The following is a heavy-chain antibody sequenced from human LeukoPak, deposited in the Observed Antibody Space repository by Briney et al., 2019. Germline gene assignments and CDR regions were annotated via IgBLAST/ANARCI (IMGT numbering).Heavy chain of an antibody. Sequence: ASVKVSCKTSGYTFTRYYMHWVRQAPGQGLEWMGIINPSNGRTSYTQKFQGRVTMTRDMSTTTFYMELSSLRSEDTAVYYCARDGVRYAYIWGLKTANDAFDIWGRGTMVTVSS. D-gene: IGHD3-16*01. CDR1: GYTFTRYY. CDR2: INPSNGRT. V-gene: IGHV1-46*01. J-gene: IGHJ3*02. CDR3: ARDGVRYAYIWGLKTANDAFDI.